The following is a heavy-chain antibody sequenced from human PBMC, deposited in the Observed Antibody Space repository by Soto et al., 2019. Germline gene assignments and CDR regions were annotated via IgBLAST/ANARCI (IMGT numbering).Heavy chain of an antibody. Sequence: AETLSLTCAVYGGSFSGYYCSFIRHPPGKWLEWIGEINHSGSTNYDPSLKSRVTISVDTSKNQFSLKLSSVTAAGTAVYYCARGRGPRIFGVVMPYYYGMDVWGQGTTVTVSS. CDR3: ARGRGPRIFGVVMPYYYGMDV. V-gene: IGHV4-34*01. CDR1: GGSFSGYY. CDR2: INHSGST. D-gene: IGHD3-3*01. J-gene: IGHJ6*02.